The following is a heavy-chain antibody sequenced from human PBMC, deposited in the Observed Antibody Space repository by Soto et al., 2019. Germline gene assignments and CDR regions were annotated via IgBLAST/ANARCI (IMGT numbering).Heavy chain of an antibody. CDR1: GSTFNNYA. D-gene: IGHD1-26*01. CDR3: ARLIGEGYSGAYALDY. CDR2: IIPLFGTA. V-gene: IGHV1-69*06. Sequence: QVQLVQSGADVKKPGSSVKVSCKASGSTFNNYAISWVRQAPGQGLEWMGGIIPLFGTANYAQKFEGRVTITADKSTDTAYMELSSLKSEDTAVYYCARLIGEGYSGAYALDYWGQGTLVTVSS. J-gene: IGHJ4*02.